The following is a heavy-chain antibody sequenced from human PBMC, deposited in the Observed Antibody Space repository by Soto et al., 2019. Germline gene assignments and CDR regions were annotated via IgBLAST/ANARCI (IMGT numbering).Heavy chain of an antibody. CDR1: GFTFSSYG. D-gene: IGHD6-19*01. CDR2: ISYDGSNK. Sequence: QVQLVESGGGVVQPGRSLRLSCAASGFTFSSYGMHWVRQAPGKGLEWVAVISYDGSNKYYADSVKGRFTISRDNSKNTLYLQMNSLRAEDTAVYYCAKDTKQWLVGVVVPNFDYWGQGTLVTVSS. J-gene: IGHJ4*02. V-gene: IGHV3-30*18. CDR3: AKDTKQWLVGVVVPNFDY.